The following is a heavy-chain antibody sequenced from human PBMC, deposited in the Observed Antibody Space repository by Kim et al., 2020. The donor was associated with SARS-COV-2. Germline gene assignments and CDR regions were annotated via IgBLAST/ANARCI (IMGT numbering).Heavy chain of an antibody. D-gene: IGHD3-16*01. V-gene: IGHV3-33*01. J-gene: IGHJ4*02. Sequence: GGSLRLSCAASGFTFSSYGMHWVRQAPGKGLEWVAVIWYDGSNKYYADSVKGRFTISRDNSKNTLYLQMNSLRAEDTAVYYCARDDRVGGRLQWGGVDYWGQGTLVTVSS. CDR2: IWYDGSNK. CDR1: GFTFSSYG. CDR3: ARDDRVGGRLQWGGVDY.